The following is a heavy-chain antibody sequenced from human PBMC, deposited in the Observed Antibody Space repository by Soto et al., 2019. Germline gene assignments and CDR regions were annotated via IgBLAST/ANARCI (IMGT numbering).Heavy chain of an antibody. CDR3: ARGRGPPYYYDISGYQDY. Sequence: GGSLRLSCAASGFTFSSYAMHWVRQAPGKGLEYVSAISSNGGSTYYANSVKGRFTISRDNSKNTLYLQMGSLRAEDMAVYYCARGRGPPYYYDISGYQDYWGQGTLVTVSS. D-gene: IGHD3-22*01. J-gene: IGHJ4*02. CDR1: GFTFSSYA. V-gene: IGHV3-64*01. CDR2: ISSNGGST.